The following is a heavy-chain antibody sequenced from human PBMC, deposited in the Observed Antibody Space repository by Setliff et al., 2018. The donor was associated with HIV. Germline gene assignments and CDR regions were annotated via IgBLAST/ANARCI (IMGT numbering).Heavy chain of an antibody. CDR1: GFRFRSYG. Sequence: PSETLSLSCAASGFRFRSYGMTWVRQAPGKGLEWVSVITGGTTTYYADSVKGRFTISRDNSTNTLYLQMNSLRAEDTAVYYCARDQVANYYGTGIDYWGQGTLVTVSS. CDR3: ARDQVANYYGTGIDY. CDR2: ITGGTTT. J-gene: IGHJ4*02. V-gene: IGHV3-66*01. D-gene: IGHD3-10*01.